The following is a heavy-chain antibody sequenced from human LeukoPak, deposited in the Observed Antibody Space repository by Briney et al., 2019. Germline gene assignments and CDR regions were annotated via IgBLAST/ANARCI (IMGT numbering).Heavy chain of an antibody. V-gene: IGHV3-23*01. J-gene: IGHJ4*02. Sequence: GGSLRLSCAASGFTFSSYAMSWVRQAPGKGLEWVSTISGSGGSTYYVDSVKGRFTISRDNSKNTLYLQMNTLRVEDTAVYYCAKEPPGQWWLVDYWGQGTLVTVSS. D-gene: IGHD2-15*01. CDR2: ISGSGGST. CDR3: AKEPPGQWWLVDY. CDR1: GFTFSSYA.